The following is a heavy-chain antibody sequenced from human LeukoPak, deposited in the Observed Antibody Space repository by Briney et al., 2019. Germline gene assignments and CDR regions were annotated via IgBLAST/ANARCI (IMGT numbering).Heavy chain of an antibody. V-gene: IGHV3-23*01. J-gene: IGHJ4*02. Sequence: GGSLTLSCAASGFTFSSYAMSWVRQPPGKGLEWGSDIRGTYENTWYADSVKGRFTISRDDSKNTVYLQVNSLRADDTAVYYCAKDYVIQGHCIGRVCYPFDFWGQGTLVSVSS. CDR3: AKDYVIQGHCIGRVCYPFDF. CDR2: IRGTYENT. CDR1: GFTFSSYA. D-gene: IGHD2-8*02.